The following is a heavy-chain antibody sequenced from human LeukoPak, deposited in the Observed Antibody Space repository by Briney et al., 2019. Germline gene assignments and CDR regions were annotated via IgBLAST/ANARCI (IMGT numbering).Heavy chain of an antibody. V-gene: IGHV3-7*01. CDR1: GFTFSGYW. J-gene: IGHJ4*02. CDR2: IKQDGSEK. Sequence: GGSLRLSCAASGFTFSGYWMSWVRQSPEKGLEWVANIKQDGSEKYHVGSVKGRFTISRDNAKNSLYLQMDSLRADDTAVYYCARDKIVGPTTLDYWGQGTLVTVSS. CDR3: ARDKIVGPTTLDY. D-gene: IGHD1-26*01.